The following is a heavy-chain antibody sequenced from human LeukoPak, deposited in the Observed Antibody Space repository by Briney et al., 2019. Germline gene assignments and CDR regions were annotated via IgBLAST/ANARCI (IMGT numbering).Heavy chain of an antibody. CDR3: ARPFDSSGYYYGMGV. D-gene: IGHD3-22*01. Sequence: SVKVSCKTSGYIFTDYSLNWVRQAPGQGLEWMGGIIPIFGTANYAQKFQGSVTITADESTSTAYMELSSLRSEDTAVYYCARPFDSSGYYYGMGVWGQGTTVTVSS. J-gene: IGHJ6*02. CDR1: GYIFTDYS. V-gene: IGHV1-69*13. CDR2: IIPIFGTA.